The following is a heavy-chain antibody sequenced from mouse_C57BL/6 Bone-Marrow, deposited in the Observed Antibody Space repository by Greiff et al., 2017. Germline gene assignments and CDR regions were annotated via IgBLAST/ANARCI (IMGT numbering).Heavy chain of an antibody. J-gene: IGHJ3*01. CDR3: ASHSGEVSWLAY. V-gene: IGHV5-6*01. CDR2: ISSGGSYT. Sequence: EVMLVESGGDLVKPGGSLKLSCAASGFTFSSYGMSWVRQTPDKRLEWVATISSGGSYTYYPDSVKGRFTIARDNAKTTLYLQMSSLKSEDTAMYYCASHSGEVSWLAYWGQGTLVTVSA. CDR1: GFTFSSYG.